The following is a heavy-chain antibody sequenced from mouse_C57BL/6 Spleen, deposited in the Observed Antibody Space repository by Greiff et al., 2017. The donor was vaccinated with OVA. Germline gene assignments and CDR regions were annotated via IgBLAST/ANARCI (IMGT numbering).Heavy chain of an antibody. CDR1: GYTFTDYE. J-gene: IGHJ2*01. CDR2: IDPETGGT. CDR3: SRQLRLRGHFDY. V-gene: IGHV1-15*01. D-gene: IGHD3-2*02. Sequence: QVQLQQSGAELVRPGASVTLSCKASGYTFTDYEMHWVKQTPVHGLEWIGAIDPETGGTAYNQKFKGKAILTADKSSSTAYMELRSLTSEDSAVYYCSRQLRLRGHFDYWGQGTTLTVSS.